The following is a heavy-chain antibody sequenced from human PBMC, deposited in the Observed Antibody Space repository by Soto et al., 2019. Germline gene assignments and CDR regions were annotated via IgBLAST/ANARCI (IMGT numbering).Heavy chain of an antibody. Sequence: GGSLRLSCAASGFTFSSYWMSWVRQAPGKGLEWVANIKQDGSEKYYVDSVKGRFTISRDNAKNSLYLQMNSLRAEDTAVYYCARDATFGTKGGSFDIWGHGTLVTVS. V-gene: IGHV3-7*03. CDR1: GFTFSSYW. CDR2: IKQDGSEK. J-gene: IGHJ3*02. CDR3: ARDATFGTKGGSFDI. D-gene: IGHD3-16*01.